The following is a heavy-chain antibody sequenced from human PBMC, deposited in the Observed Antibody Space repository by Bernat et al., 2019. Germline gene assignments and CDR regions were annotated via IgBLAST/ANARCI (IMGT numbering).Heavy chain of an antibody. CDR2: ISYDGSNK. CDR1: GFTFSSYA. Sequence: QVQLVESGGGVVQPGRSLRLSCAAFGFTFSSYAMHWVGQAPGKGLEWVAVISYDGSNKYYADSVKGRFTISRDNSKNTLYLQMNSLRAEDTAVYYCAGDPSGGYFDWLLSGGQGTLVTVSS. CDR3: AGDPSGGYFDWLLS. V-gene: IGHV3-30-3*01. D-gene: IGHD3-9*01. J-gene: IGHJ4*02.